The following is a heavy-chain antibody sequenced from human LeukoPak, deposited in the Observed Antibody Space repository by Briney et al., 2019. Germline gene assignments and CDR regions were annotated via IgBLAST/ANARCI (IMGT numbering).Heavy chain of an antibody. J-gene: IGHJ4*02. CDR3: ARESSSSWGGQSAFDY. V-gene: IGHV3-11*01. Sequence: GGSLRLSCAASGFTFSDYYMSWIRQAPGKGLEWVSYISSSGSAIYYADSVKGRFTISRDNAKNSLYLQMNSLRAEDTAVYYCARESSSSWGGQSAFDYWGQGTLVTVSS. CDR1: GFTFSDYY. CDR2: ISSSGSAI. D-gene: IGHD6-13*01.